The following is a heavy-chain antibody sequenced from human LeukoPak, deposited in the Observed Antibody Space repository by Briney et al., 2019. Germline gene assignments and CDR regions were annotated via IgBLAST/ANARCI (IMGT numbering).Heavy chain of an antibody. J-gene: IGHJ4*02. Sequence: PSETLSLTCTVSGVSVSSGSYYWSWIRQPPGKGLEWIGYIYYSGSTNYNPSLKSRVTISVDTSKNQFSLKLSSVTAADTAVYYCARHIGYCSGGSCYDSYFDYWGQGTLVTVSS. V-gene: IGHV4-61*01. CDR2: IYYSGST. D-gene: IGHD2-15*01. CDR3: ARHIGYCSGGSCYDSYFDY. CDR1: GVSVSSGSYY.